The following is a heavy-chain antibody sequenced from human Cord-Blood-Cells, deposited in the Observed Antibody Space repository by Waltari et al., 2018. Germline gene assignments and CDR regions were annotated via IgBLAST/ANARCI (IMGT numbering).Heavy chain of an antibody. D-gene: IGHD3-3*01. Sequence: QVQLVQSGAEVKKPGASVKVSCKASGYTFTSYDINWVRQATGQGLEWMGWMNPNSGNTGYAQKFQGRVTITRNTSISTAYMELGSLRSEDTAVYYCARGSITIFGVVNAFDIWGQGTMVTVSS. CDR3: ARGSITIFGVVNAFDI. V-gene: IGHV1-8*03. CDR1: GYTFTSYD. J-gene: IGHJ3*02. CDR2: MNPNSGNT.